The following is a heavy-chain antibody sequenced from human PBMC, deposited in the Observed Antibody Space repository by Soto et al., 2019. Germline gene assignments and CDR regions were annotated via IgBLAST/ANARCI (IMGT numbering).Heavy chain of an antibody. Sequence: ASVKVSCKASGCTFTSYGISWVRQAPGQGLEWMGWISAYNGNTNYAQKLQGRVTMTTDASTSTAYMELRSLRSDDTAVYYCARMIPITMVRGVIISLGYYYGMDVWGQGTTVTVS. V-gene: IGHV1-18*01. CDR3: ARMIPITMVRGVIISLGYYYGMDV. CDR1: GCTFTSYG. J-gene: IGHJ6*02. D-gene: IGHD3-10*01. CDR2: ISAYNGNT.